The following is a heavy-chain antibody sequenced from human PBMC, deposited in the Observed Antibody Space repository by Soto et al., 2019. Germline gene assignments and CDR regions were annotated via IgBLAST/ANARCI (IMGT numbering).Heavy chain of an antibody. Sequence: EVQLLESGGGLVQPGGSLRLSCAASGFTFSSYAMRWVRQAPVKGLEWVSAISGSGGSTYYADSVKGRFTISRDNSMNTLYLQMNSLRAEDTAVYYCARRGSGSYYDSWGQGTLVTVSS. CDR2: ISGSGGST. CDR1: GFTFSSYA. J-gene: IGHJ4*02. D-gene: IGHD1-26*01. V-gene: IGHV3-23*01. CDR3: ARRGSGSYYDS.